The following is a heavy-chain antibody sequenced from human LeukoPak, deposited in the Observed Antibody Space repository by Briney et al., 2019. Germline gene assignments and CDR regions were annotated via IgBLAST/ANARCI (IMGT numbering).Heavy chain of an antibody. V-gene: IGHV1-2*02. J-gene: IGHJ3*02. D-gene: IGHD3-9*01. CDR1: EYTFTGYY. CDR2: INPNSGAT. Sequence: ASVKVSCKASEYTFTGYYMHWVRQAPGQGLEWMGWINPNSGATGYAQNFQGRVTLTRDTSISTAYMELSRLRSDDTAVYYCARGGGHYDTGAFDIWGQGTMVTVSS. CDR3: ARGGGHYDTGAFDI.